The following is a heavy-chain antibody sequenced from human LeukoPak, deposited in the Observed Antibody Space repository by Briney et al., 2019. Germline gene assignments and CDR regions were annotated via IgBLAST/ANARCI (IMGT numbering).Heavy chain of an antibody. V-gene: IGHV4-4*07. CDR2: IYSGGST. Sequence: PSETLSLTCTVSGGSISSYYWSWIRQPPGKGLEWIGRIYSGGSTNYNPSLKSRVTMSVDSSNNQFSLKLSTVPAADTAVFYCARENTGSYREFDYWGQGTLVTVSS. J-gene: IGHJ4*02. CDR3: ARENTGSYREFDY. CDR1: GGSISSYY. D-gene: IGHD1-26*01.